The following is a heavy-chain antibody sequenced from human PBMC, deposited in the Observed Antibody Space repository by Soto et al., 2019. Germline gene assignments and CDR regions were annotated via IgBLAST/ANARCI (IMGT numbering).Heavy chain of an antibody. J-gene: IGHJ3*02. CDR1: GFTFSSYG. Sequence: QVQLVESGGGVVQPGRSLRLSCAASGFTFSSYGMHWVRQAPGKGLEWVAVIWYDGSNKYYADSVKGRFTISRDNSKNTLYLQMNILRAEDTAVYYCAREDQDAFDSWGQGTMVTVSS. CDR3: AREDQDAFDS. V-gene: IGHV3-33*01. CDR2: IWYDGSNK.